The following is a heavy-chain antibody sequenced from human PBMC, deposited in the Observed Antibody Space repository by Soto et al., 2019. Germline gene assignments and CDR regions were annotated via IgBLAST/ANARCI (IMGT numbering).Heavy chain of an antibody. CDR3: AKERYGYFDY. D-gene: IGHD3-16*01. CDR2: ISYDGSNK. J-gene: IGHJ4*02. V-gene: IGHV3-30*18. CDR1: GFTFSSYG. Sequence: QVQLVESGGGVVQPGRSLRLSCAASGFTFSSYGMHWVRQAPGKGLEWVAVISYDGSNKYYADSVKGRFTISRDNSKNTLDLQMNSLRAEDTAVYYWAKERYGYFDYWGQGTLVTVSS.